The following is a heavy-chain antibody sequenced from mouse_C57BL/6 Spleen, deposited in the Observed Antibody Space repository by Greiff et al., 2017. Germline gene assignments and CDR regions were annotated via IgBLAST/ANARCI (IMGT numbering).Heavy chain of an antibody. Sequence: VQLVESGPGLVQPSQSLSITCTVSGFSLTSYGVHWVRQSPGKGLEWLGVIWSVGSTDYNAAFISRLSISKDNSKSQVFFKMNSLQADDTAIYYCARNFYYDHLYAMDYWGQGTSVTVSS. V-gene: IGHV2-2*01. J-gene: IGHJ4*01. CDR3: ARNFYYDHLYAMDY. CDR2: IWSVGST. CDR1: GFSLTSYG. D-gene: IGHD2-4*01.